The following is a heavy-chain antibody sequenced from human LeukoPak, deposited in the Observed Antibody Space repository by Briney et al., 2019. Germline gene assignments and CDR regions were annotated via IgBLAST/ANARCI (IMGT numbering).Heavy chain of an antibody. Sequence: GGSLRLSCVASGFTFSSYWMHWVRQAPGKGLVWVSRIDSDGSATSYADSVKGRFTISRDNAKNTLYLQMNSLRAEDTAVYYCARPDTSSYRSAFNIWGQGTVVTVS. J-gene: IGHJ3*02. CDR1: GFTFSSYW. CDR3: ARPDTSSYRSAFNI. CDR2: IDSDGSAT. V-gene: IGHV3-74*01. D-gene: IGHD6-6*01.